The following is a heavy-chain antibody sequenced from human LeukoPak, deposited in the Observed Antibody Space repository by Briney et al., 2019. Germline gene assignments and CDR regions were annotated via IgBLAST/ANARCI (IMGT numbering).Heavy chain of an antibody. V-gene: IGHV3-30*02. CDR3: AKVRTPRANWFDP. CDR2: IRYDGSNK. J-gene: IGHJ5*02. Sequence: PGGSLRLSCAASGFTFSSYGRHWVRQAPGKGLEWVAFIRYDGSNKYYADSVKGRFTISRDNSKNTLYLQMNSLRAEDTAVYYCAKVRTPRANWFDPWGQGTLVTVSS. CDR1: GFTFSSYG. D-gene: IGHD4-17*01.